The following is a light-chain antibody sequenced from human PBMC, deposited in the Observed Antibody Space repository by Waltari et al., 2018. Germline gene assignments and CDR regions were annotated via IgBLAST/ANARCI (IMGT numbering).Light chain of an antibody. V-gene: IGLV3-21*04. J-gene: IGLJ3*02. CDR1: NIGSKS. CDR3: QVWDSSSDHNWV. CDR2: DGS. Sequence: SYVLTQPPSVSVAPGKTARITWGGNNIGSKSGTWYQPKPGKAPVLVIYDGSDRPSGIPERFSGSNSGNTATLTISRVEAGDEADYYCQVWDSSSDHNWVFGGGTKLTVL.